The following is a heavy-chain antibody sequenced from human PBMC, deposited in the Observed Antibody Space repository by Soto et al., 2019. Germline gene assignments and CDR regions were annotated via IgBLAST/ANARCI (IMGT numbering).Heavy chain of an antibody. Sequence: QVQLQESGPGLVKPSETLSLTCSVSGGSVSSGSYYWHWIRQPPGKGLEWIGYVYYTGNTNYNPSLKSRAPISVDKSKDQFSLKLSSVTAADKAVYYCAGAYYDIMTGSSIGFYGMDVWGQGTTVTVSS. D-gene: IGHD3-9*01. J-gene: IGHJ6*02. CDR1: GGSVSSGSYY. V-gene: IGHV4-61*01. CDR3: AGAYYDIMTGSSIGFYGMDV. CDR2: VYYTGNT.